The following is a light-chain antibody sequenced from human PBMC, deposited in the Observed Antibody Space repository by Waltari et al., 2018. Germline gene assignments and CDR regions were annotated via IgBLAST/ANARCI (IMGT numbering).Light chain of an antibody. Sequence: QSALTQPRAVSGSPGQSVTISCTGTSSDVGGYNYVAWYQQHPGKAPKLMIYDVSKRPSGVPDRFSGSKRGNTASLTISGLQAEDEADYYCCSYAGSYTFVFGTGTKVTVL. CDR1: SSDVGGYNY. CDR3: CSYAGSYTFV. J-gene: IGLJ1*01. CDR2: DVS. V-gene: IGLV2-11*01.